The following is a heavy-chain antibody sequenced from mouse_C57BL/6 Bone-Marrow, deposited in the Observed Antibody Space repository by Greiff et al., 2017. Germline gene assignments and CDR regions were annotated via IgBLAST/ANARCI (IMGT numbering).Heavy chain of an antibody. CDR2: IDPSDSET. V-gene: IGHV1-52*01. CDR3: AVYYSNYWYFDV. J-gene: IGHJ1*03. Sequence: VQLQQLGAELVRPGSSVKLSCKASGYTFTSYWMHWVKQRPIQGLEWIGNIDPSDSETHYNQKFKDKATLTVDKSSSTAYMQLSSLTSEDSAVYYCAVYYSNYWYFDVWGTGTTVTVSS. CDR1: GYTFTSYW. D-gene: IGHD2-5*01.